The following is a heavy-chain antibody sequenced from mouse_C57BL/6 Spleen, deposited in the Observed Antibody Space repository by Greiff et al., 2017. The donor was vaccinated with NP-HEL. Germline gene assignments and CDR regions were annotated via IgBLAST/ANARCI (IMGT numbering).Heavy chain of an antibody. J-gene: IGHJ4*01. V-gene: IGHV1-26*01. CDR2: INPNNGGT. CDR1: GYTFTDYY. CDR3: ARWADYAMDY. Sequence: EVKLQQSGPELVKPGASVKISCKASGYTFTDYYMNWVKQSHGKSLEWIGDINPNNGGTSYNQKFKGKATLTVDKSSSTAYMELRSLTSEDSAVYYCARWADYAMDYWGQGTSVTVSS.